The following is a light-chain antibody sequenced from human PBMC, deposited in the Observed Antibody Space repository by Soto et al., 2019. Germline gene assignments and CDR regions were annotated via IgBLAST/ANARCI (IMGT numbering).Light chain of an antibody. V-gene: IGKV3-20*01. J-gene: IGKJ1*01. CDR1: QSVSSSY. Sequence: EIVLTKSPDTLSLSPWERATLSCRASQSVSSSYLAWYQQRPGQAPRLLFHGVSNRATGIPDRFSGSGSETDFTLIINSQEPDDFAVYYCQQYGLTFGQGTKVDIK. CDR2: GVS. CDR3: QQYGLT.